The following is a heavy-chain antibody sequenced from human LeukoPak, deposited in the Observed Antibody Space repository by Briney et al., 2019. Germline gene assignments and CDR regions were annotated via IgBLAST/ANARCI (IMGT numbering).Heavy chain of an antibody. CDR1: GFTFSDPY. CDR3: AKSRPLKAAAGSGYFDY. V-gene: IGHV3-72*01. Sequence: GSLRLSCAASGFTFSDPYMDWVRQAPGKGLEWIGRIRNKATGYTTEYAASVKGRFTVSRDDSKNSLFLQMNSLTTEDTAVYYCAKSRPLKAAAGSGYFDYWGQGTLVTVSS. J-gene: IGHJ4*02. CDR2: IRNKATGYTT. D-gene: IGHD6-13*01.